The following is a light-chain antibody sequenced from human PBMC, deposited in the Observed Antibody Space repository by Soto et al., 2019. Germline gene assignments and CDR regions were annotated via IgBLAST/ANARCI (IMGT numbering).Light chain of an antibody. Sequence: QSVLTQPPSASGSPGQSVAISCTGTSSDVGGYNYVSWYQQHPGKAPKILIYEVSNRPSGVSNRFSGSKSGNTASLTISGLQAEDEADYYCSSYTGSTTVVFGGGTKLTVL. CDR3: SSYTGSTTVV. CDR2: EVS. CDR1: SSDVGGYNY. V-gene: IGLV2-14*01. J-gene: IGLJ2*01.